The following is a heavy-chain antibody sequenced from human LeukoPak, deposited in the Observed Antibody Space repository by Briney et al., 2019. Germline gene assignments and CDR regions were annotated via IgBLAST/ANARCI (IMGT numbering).Heavy chain of an antibody. CDR2: IKEDGSEK. Sequence: PGGSLRLSCAASGFLFSRYWMSWVRQAPGKGLEWVANIKEDGSEKYYVESMKGRFTISRDNVKNSLYLQINSLRAEDTAVYYCERDSFETDIDYWGQGTLVTVSS. V-gene: IGHV3-7*01. CDR1: GFLFSRYW. J-gene: IGHJ4*02. CDR3: ERDSFETDIDY. D-gene: IGHD1-14*01.